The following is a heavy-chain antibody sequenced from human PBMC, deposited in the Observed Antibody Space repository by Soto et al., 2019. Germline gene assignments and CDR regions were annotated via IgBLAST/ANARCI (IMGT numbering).Heavy chain of an antibody. CDR2: IKSKTDGGTT. Sequence: PGGSLRLSCAASGFTFSNAWMNWVRQAPGKGLEWVGRIKSKTDGGTTDYAAPVKGRFTISRDDSKNTLYLQMNSLKTEDTAVYYCTLPYDSSGYYHHPCGMDVWGQGTTVTVSS. CDR1: GFTFSNAW. D-gene: IGHD3-22*01. J-gene: IGHJ6*02. CDR3: TLPYDSSGYYHHPCGMDV. V-gene: IGHV3-15*07.